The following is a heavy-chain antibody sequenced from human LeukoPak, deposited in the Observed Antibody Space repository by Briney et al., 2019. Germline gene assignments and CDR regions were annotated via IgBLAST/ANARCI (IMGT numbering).Heavy chain of an antibody. CDR3: ARGGSGSRIGGDFDY. CDR1: GXSFSGYY. D-gene: IGHD3-10*01. Sequence: PSETLSLTCAVYGXSFSGYYWSWIRQPPGKGLEWIAEINHSGSTNYNPSLKSRVTISVDTSKNQFSLKLSSVTAADTAVYYCARGGSGSRIGGDFDYWGQGTLVTVSS. V-gene: IGHV4-34*01. J-gene: IGHJ4*02. CDR2: INHSGST.